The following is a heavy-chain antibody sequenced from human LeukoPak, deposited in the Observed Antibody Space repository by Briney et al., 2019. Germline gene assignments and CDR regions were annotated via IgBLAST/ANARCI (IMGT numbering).Heavy chain of an antibody. Sequence: PSETLSLTCTVSDDSITIYYWTWIRQPPGKGLEWIGYIDHTGITNYNPSLNSRVTISRDTSRNHFSLELSSATAADTAVYYCARGAVLRYFDWLLRPSYFDYWGQGTLATVSS. J-gene: IGHJ4*02. CDR3: ARGAVLRYFDWLLRPSYFDY. V-gene: IGHV4-59*01. CDR2: IDHTGIT. D-gene: IGHD3-9*01. CDR1: DDSITIYY.